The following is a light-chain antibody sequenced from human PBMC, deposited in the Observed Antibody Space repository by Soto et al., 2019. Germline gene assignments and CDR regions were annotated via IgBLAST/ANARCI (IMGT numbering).Light chain of an antibody. V-gene: IGKV1-9*01. Sequence: DIQLTQSPSLLSASVGDRVTITCRASQDINEYLAWYQQKPGKAPKVVIYAASTVPTGVPAKFSRSGSGTEFSLTINSLQPEDFATYYCRQFNSFPNTFGQGT. J-gene: IGKJ2*01. CDR3: RQFNSFPNT. CDR1: QDINEY. CDR2: AAS.